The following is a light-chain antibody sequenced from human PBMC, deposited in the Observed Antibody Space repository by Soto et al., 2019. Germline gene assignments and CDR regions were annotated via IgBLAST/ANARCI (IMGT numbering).Light chain of an antibody. CDR2: GAS. V-gene: IGKV3-15*01. CDR1: QSVSSN. Sequence: EIVMTQSPATLPVSPGERATLSCRASQSVSSNLAWYQQKPGQAPRFLIYGASTRATGIPARFSGSGSGTEFTLTISSLQSEDFATYYCQQANSFPFTFGPGTKVEIK. J-gene: IGKJ3*01. CDR3: QQANSFPFT.